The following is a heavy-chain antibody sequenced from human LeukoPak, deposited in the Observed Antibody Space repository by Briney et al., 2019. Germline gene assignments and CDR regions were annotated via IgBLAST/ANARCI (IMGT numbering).Heavy chain of an antibody. J-gene: IGHJ3*02. CDR1: GGSISSGGYS. V-gene: IGHV4-30-2*01. CDR3: VRTSIAARRANAFDI. Sequence: SETLSLTCTVSGGSISSGGYSWSWIRQPPGKGLEWIGYIYHSGSTYYNPSLKSRVTISVDRSKNQFSLKLSSVTAADTAVYYCVRTSIAARRANAFDIWGQGTMVTVSS. D-gene: IGHD6-6*01. CDR2: IYHSGST.